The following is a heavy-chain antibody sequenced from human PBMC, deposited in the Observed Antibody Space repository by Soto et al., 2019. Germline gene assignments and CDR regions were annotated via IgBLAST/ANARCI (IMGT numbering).Heavy chain of an antibody. CDR1: GGSISRSTYY. CDR2: IYYSGST. Sequence: LPETLSLTCTVSGGSISRSTYYWGWIRQPPGKGLEWIGSIYYSGSTYYRPSLKSRVTISVDTSKNQFSLKLSSVTAADTAVYYCARQVPAAIRLGWFDPWGQGTLVTVS. D-gene: IGHD2-2*02. V-gene: IGHV4-39*01. J-gene: IGHJ5*02. CDR3: ARQVPAAIRLGWFDP.